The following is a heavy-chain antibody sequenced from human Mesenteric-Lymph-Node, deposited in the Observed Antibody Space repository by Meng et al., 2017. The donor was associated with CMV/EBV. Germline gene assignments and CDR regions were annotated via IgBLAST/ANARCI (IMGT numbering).Heavy chain of an antibody. CDR1: GYTFTDFY. Sequence: QVQLVQSRAEVGKPGASVMVSCKSSGYTFTDFYIHWLRQAPGQGLEWMGRINPNRGVSNSAQNFKGRGTMTRDTSISTAYMELGRLTSDDTAVYYCARDNVNPEGFDPWGQGTLVTVSS. CDR2: INPNRGVS. D-gene: IGHD2/OR15-2a*01. J-gene: IGHJ5*02. V-gene: IGHV1-2*06. CDR3: ARDNVNPEGFDP.